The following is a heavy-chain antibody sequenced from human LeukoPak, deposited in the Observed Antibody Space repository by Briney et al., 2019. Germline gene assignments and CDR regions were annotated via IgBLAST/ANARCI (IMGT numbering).Heavy chain of an antibody. Sequence: GGSLRLSCAASGFTLSSLAMHWVRQALGKGLEWVSSSGTRSGTKYYADSVMGRFTISRDSAMNSVSLQINSLRAEDTAVYYCLLQMTYGELSDPDFRGQGTLVTVSS. CDR1: GFTLSSLA. V-gene: IGHV3-21*01. J-gene: IGHJ4*02. D-gene: IGHD3-16*02. CDR3: LLQMTYGELSDPDF. CDR2: SGTRSGTK.